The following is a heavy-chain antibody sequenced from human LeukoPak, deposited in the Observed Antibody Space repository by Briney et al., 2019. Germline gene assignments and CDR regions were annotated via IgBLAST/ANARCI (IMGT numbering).Heavy chain of an antibody. V-gene: IGHV1-69*13. J-gene: IGHJ4*02. Sequence: GASVKVSCKASGGTFSSYAIGWVRQAPGQGLEWMGGIIPIFGTANYAQKFQGRVTITADESTSTAYMELSSLRSEDTAVYYCARGEWRELVYANWGQGTLITVSS. CDR1: GGTFSSYA. CDR2: IIPIFGTA. D-gene: IGHD1-26*01. CDR3: ARGEWRELVYAN.